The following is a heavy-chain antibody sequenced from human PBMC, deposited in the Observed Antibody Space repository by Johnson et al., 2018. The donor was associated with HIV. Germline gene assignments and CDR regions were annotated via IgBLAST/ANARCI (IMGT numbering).Heavy chain of an antibody. Sequence: QVQLVESGGGVVQPGRSLRLSCAASGFTFSSYGMHWVRQAPGKGLEWVAVISYDGNNEYYADSVKGRFTISRDNSKNTRYRQMNSLRVEDTAVYHCTTQAADAAAGAPLAFDIWGQGTMVTVSS. CDR2: ISYDGNNE. V-gene: IGHV3-30*03. D-gene: IGHD6-13*01. J-gene: IGHJ3*02. CDR1: GFTFSSYG. CDR3: TTQAADAAAGAPLAFDI.